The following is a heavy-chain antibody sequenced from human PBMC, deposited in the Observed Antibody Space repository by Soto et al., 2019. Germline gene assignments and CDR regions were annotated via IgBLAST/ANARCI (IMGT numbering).Heavy chain of an antibody. CDR3: ARSIAVPSGHIDH. J-gene: IGHJ4*02. CDR1: GGSMSCYY. CDR2: VYYTGST. D-gene: IGHD6-6*01. Sequence: QVQLQESGPGLVKPSETLSLTCRVSGGSMSCYYWSWVRLAPGKGLEWIGYVYYTGSTNYNPSLQSRVSISVDTSNKHFSLSLSLVTAADTAVYFCARSIAVPSGHIDHWGQGIRVTISS. V-gene: IGHV4-59*01.